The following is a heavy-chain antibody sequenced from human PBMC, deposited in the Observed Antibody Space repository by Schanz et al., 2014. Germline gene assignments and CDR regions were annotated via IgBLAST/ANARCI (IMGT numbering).Heavy chain of an antibody. CDR3: ARPRFDYGEVDY. CDR1: GFTFSDYY. V-gene: IGHV3-33*08. J-gene: IGHJ4*02. CDR2: IWYDGSNK. Sequence: VQLVESGGGLVQPGGSLRLSCAASGFTFSDYYMSWIRQAPGKGLEWVAFIWYDGSNKYYADSVRGRFTISRDRFQNTLYLRMSSLRAEDTAVYYCARPRFDYGEVDYWGQGTLVTVSS. D-gene: IGHD4-17*01.